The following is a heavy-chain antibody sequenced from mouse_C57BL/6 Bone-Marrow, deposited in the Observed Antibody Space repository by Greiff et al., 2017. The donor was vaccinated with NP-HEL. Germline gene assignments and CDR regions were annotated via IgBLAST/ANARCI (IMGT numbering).Heavy chain of an antibody. V-gene: IGHV14-2*01. CDR1: GFNIKDYY. D-gene: IGHD2-2*01. CDR2: IDPEDGET. Sequence: EVKLMESGAELVKPGASVKLSCTASGFNIKDYYMHWVKQRTEQGLEWIGRIDPEDGETKYAPKFQGKATITADTSSNTAYLQLSSLTSEDTAVYYCARGLWLRREFAYWGQGTLVTVSA. J-gene: IGHJ3*01. CDR3: ARGLWLRREFAY.